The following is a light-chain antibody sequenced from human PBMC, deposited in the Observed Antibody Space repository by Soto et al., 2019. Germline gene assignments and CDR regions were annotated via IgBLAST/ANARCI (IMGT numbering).Light chain of an antibody. CDR1: KAIGSS. CDR2: GAS. V-gene: IGKV1-9*01. J-gene: IGKJ4*01. CDR3: QQLNSYPLT. Sequence: MQLTQSRSSLSASVGDSVTITCRASKAIGSSFAWYQQKPGKVPEVLIYGASTLQNGVPSRFSGSGSGTDFTLTISSIQPEDFANYYCQQLNSYPLTSGGGTKVDIK.